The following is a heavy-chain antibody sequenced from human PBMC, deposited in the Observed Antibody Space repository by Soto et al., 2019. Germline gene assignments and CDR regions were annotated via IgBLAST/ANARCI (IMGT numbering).Heavy chain of an antibody. CDR1: GFTSKNAW. CDR3: TTATDSSSPPVY. D-gene: IGHD6-13*01. CDR2: IKSKTDGGTT. J-gene: IGHJ4*02. V-gene: IGHV3-15*01. Sequence: PGGSLRLSCAASGFTSKNAWMNWVRQTPGKGLEWVGRIKSKTDGGTTDYIAPVKGGFTISRDDSKNTLYLQMNSLKTEDTAVYYCTTATDSSSPPVYWGQGTLVTVSS.